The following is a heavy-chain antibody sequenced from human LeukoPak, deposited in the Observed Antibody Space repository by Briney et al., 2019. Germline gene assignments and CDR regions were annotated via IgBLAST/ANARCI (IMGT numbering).Heavy chain of an antibody. J-gene: IGHJ4*02. D-gene: IGHD1-26*01. CDR3: ARDGSYSSYY. V-gene: IGHV3-23*01. Sequence: GGSLRLPCAASGFTFSSYAMSWVRQAPGKGLEWVSAISGSGGSIYYADSVKGRFTISRDNAKNSLYLQMNSLRAEDTAVYYCARDGSYSSYYWGQGTLVTVSS. CDR2: ISGSGGSI. CDR1: GFTFSSYA.